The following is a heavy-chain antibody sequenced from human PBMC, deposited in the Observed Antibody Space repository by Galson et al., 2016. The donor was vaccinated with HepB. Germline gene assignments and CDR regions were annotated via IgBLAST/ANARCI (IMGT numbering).Heavy chain of an antibody. D-gene: IGHD3-22*01. CDR2: FDPEDGGT. V-gene: IGHV1-24*01. Sequence: SVKVSCKVSGYRLSELSMHWVRQAPGKGLEWMGGFDPEDGGTIYSQKFQGRVTMTEDTSTDTAYMELSSLRSEETAVYYCLSRRDYYNISGYYFFDSWGQGALVTVSS. J-gene: IGHJ4*02. CDR3: LSRRDYYNISGYYFFDS. CDR1: GYRLSELS.